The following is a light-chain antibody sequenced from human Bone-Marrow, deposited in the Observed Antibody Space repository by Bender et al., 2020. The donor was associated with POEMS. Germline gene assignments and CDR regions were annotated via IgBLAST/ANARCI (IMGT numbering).Light chain of an antibody. CDR3: AVWDDSLNGWV. CDR1: SSNIGAHA. CDR2: SSH. V-gene: IGLV1-44*01. Sequence: QSVLTQPPSASGTPGQRVTISCSGGSSNIGAHAVNWYQHLPGTAPKLLIYSSHRRPSEVPDRFSGSRSGTSASLAISGLQSEDEADYYCAVWDDSLNGWVFGGGTKLTFL. J-gene: IGLJ3*02.